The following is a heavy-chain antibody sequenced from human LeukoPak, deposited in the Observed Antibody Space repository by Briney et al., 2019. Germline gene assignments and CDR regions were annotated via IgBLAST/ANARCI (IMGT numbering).Heavy chain of an antibody. CDR3: ATVPNYYDSSGYYRGFDY. CDR1: GYTLTELS. Sequence: ASVKVSCKVSGYTLTELSMHWVRQAPGKGLEWMGGFDPEDGETIYAQKFQGGVTMTEDTSTDTAYMELSSLRSEDTAVYYCATVPNYYDSSGYYRGFDYWGQGTLVTVSS. J-gene: IGHJ4*02. CDR2: FDPEDGET. D-gene: IGHD3-22*01. V-gene: IGHV1-24*01.